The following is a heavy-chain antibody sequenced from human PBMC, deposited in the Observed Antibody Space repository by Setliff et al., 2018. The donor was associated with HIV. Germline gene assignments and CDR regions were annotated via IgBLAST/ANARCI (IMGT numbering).Heavy chain of an antibody. D-gene: IGHD1-7*01. V-gene: IGHV1-69*13. J-gene: IGHJ6*03. Sequence: GASVKVSCKASGGTFSSYAISWVRQAPGQGLEWMGGIIPIFGTANYAQKFQGRVTITADESTSTAYMELSSLRSEDTAVYYCARVTTGTYYYYMDVWGKGTTVTVSS. CDR2: IIPIFGTA. CDR3: ARVTTGTYYYYMDV. CDR1: GGTFSSYA.